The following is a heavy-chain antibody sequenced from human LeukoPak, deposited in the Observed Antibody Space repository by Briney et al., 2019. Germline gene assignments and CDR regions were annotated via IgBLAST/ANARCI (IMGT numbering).Heavy chain of an antibody. CDR3: ARGYQRPDY. CDR1: GFTFSNYW. D-gene: IGHD2-2*01. CDR2: IKEDGSEK. V-gene: IGHV3-7*01. Sequence: TGGSLRLSCAASGFTFSNYWMSWVRQASGKGLEWVANIKEDGSEKYYVDSVKGRFTISRDNAMNSVHLQMNSLRVEDTAVYYCARGYQRPDYWGQGTLITVSS. J-gene: IGHJ4*02.